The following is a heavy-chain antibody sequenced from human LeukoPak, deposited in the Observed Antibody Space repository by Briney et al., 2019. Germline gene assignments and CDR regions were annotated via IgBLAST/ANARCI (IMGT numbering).Heavy chain of an antibody. D-gene: IGHD3-16*01. CDR1: GFTFSSYA. J-gene: IGHJ3*02. Sequence: PGRSLRLSCAASGFTFSSYAMHWVRQAPGKGLEWVAVISYDGSNKYYADSVKGRFTISRDNSKNTLYLQMNSLRAEDTAVYYCVRPGGPMDAFDIWGQGTMVTVSS. V-gene: IGHV3-30-3*01. CDR3: VRPGGPMDAFDI. CDR2: ISYDGSNK.